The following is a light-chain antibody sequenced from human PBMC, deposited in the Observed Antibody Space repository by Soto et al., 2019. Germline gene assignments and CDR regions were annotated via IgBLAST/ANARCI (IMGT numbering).Light chain of an antibody. CDR1: QSVSNNY. J-gene: IGKJ4*01. CDR3: QQYNNWPLT. V-gene: IGKV3-11*01. Sequence: EIVLTQSPGTLSLSPGERATLSCRASQSVSNNYLAWYQQKPGQAPRLLIYEASNRATGIPARFSGSGSGADFTLTISSLEPEDFAVYYCQQYNNWPLTFGGGTKVDI. CDR2: EAS.